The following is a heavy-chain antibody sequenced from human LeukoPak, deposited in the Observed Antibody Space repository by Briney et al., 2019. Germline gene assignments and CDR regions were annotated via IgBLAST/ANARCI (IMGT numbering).Heavy chain of an antibody. Sequence: ASVKVSCKASGYTFTSYYMHWVRQAPGQGLEWMGIINPSGGGTSYAQKFQGRVTMTRDMSTSTVYMELSSLRSEDTAVYYCARDQGGYSYGPSYYYYYYMDVWGKGTTVTVSS. CDR2: INPSGGGT. D-gene: IGHD5-18*01. CDR3: ARDQGGYSYGPSYYYYYYMDV. CDR1: GYTFTSYY. J-gene: IGHJ6*03. V-gene: IGHV1-46*01.